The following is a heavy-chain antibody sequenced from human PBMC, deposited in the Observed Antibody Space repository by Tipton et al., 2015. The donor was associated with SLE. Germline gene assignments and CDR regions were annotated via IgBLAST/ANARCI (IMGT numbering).Heavy chain of an antibody. D-gene: IGHD5-18*01. J-gene: IGHJ4*02. CDR1: GSIFASHG. V-gene: IGHV1-18*01. CDR3: ARVRVDTAMGVFDF. Sequence: QSGAEVKKPGASVKVSCKASGSIFASHGFSWVRQAPGQGLEWMGWISGYNGNTNYAQSLQGRVTMTTDTSTSTAYMELRSLRSDDTAIYYCARVRVDTAMGVFDFWGQGTLVTVSS. CDR2: ISGYNGNT.